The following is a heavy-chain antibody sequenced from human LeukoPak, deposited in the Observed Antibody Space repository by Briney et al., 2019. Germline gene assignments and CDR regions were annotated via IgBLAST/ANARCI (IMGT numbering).Heavy chain of an antibody. D-gene: IGHD2-2*01. J-gene: IGHJ5*02. CDR1: GGSISSSSYY. Sequence: KTSETLSLTCTVSGGSISSSSYYWGWIRQPPGKGLEWIGSIYYSGSTYYNPSLKSRVTISVDTSKNQFSLKLSSVTAADTAVYYCASIVVPAASNWFDPWGQGTLVTVSS. CDR2: IYYSGST. CDR3: ASIVVPAASNWFDP. V-gene: IGHV4-39*07.